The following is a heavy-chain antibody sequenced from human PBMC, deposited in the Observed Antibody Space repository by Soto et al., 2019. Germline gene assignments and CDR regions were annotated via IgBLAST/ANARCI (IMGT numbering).Heavy chain of an antibody. J-gene: IGHJ6*02. CDR2: IYPGDSDT. D-gene: IGHD6-6*01. Sequence: RGESLKISCKGSGYSFTSYWIGWVRQMPGKGLEWMGIIYPGDSDTRYSPSFQGQVTISADKSISTAYLQWSSLKASDTAMYYCARRGVAARPDYYGMDVWGQGTTVTVSS. CDR3: ARRGVAARPDYYGMDV. V-gene: IGHV5-51*01. CDR1: GYSFTSYW.